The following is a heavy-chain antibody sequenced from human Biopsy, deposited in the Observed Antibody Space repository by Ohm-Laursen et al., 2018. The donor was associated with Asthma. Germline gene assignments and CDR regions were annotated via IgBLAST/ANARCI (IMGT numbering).Heavy chain of an antibody. D-gene: IGHD6-19*01. Sequence: SVKVSCKAHGGTFSNFAIGWVRQAPGQGLEWLGGIMTVFGTTNYAQKFQGRVTITADESTSTAYMEVTSLRSGDTAIYYCAGCQVGYSSGRSLLLKKIYYSGMDVWGQGTAVTVSS. CDR3: AGCQVGYSSGRSLLLKKIYYSGMDV. CDR1: GGTFSNFA. V-gene: IGHV1-69*13. J-gene: IGHJ6*02. CDR2: IMTVFGTT.